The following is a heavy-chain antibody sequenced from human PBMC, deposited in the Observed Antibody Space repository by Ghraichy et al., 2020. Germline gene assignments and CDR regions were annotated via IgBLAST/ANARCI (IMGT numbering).Heavy chain of an antibody. V-gene: IGHV4-39*01. CDR1: GGSISRSTYY. CDR2: IYYSGYT. CDR3: ARIQSVDGMDV. D-gene: IGHD4-11*01. Sequence: SETLSLTCTVSGGSISRSTYYWGWIRQSPGKGLEWIGSIYYSGYTYYNPSLKSRVTISVDTSKNQYSLKLTSVTAADTAVYYWARIQSVDGMDVWGQGTTVTVSS. J-gene: IGHJ6*02.